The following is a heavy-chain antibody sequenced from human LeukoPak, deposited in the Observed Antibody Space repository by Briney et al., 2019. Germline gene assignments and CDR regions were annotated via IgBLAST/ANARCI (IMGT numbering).Heavy chain of an antibody. CDR2: ISYDGSNK. CDR1: GFTFSSYG. D-gene: IGHD2-8*01. CDR3: AKDLSQGPYCTNGVCSMIFDH. J-gene: IGHJ4*02. V-gene: IGHV3-30*18. Sequence: GGSLRLSCAASGFTFSSYGMHWVRQAPGKGLEWVAVISYDGSNKYYADSVKGRFTISRDNSKNTLYLQMNSLRAEDTAVYYCAKDLSQGPYCTNGVCSMIFDHWGQGTQVTVSS.